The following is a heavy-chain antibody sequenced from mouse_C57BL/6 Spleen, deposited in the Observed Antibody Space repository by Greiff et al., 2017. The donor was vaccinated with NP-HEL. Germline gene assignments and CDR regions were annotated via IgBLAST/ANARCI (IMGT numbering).Heavy chain of an antibody. D-gene: IGHD1-1*01. Sequence: VQLQQPGTELVKPGASVKLSCKASGYTFTSYWMHWVKQRPGQGLEWIGNINPSNGDTNYNEKFKSKATLTVDNSSSTAYMQLSSLTSEDSAVYYGAGGKVEYGRVYWYFDVGGKGNTVTVSA. J-gene: IGHJ1*03. CDR2: INPSNGDT. CDR1: GYTFTSYW. CDR3: AGGKVEYGRVYWYFDV. V-gene: IGHV1-53*01.